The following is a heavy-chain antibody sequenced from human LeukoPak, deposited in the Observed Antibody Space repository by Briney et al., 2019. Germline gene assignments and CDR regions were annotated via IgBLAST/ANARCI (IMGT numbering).Heavy chain of an antibody. CDR1: GFIFTNYA. D-gene: IGHD2/OR15-2a*01. Sequence: GGSLRLSCAASGFIFTNYAMTWVRQAPGKGLEWVSVIYSGGSTYYADSVKGRFTISRDNSKNTLYLQMNSLRAEDTAVYYCAGEHLSSNAFGIWGQGTMVTVSS. V-gene: IGHV3-53*01. CDR3: AGEHLSSNAFGI. J-gene: IGHJ3*02. CDR2: IYSGGST.